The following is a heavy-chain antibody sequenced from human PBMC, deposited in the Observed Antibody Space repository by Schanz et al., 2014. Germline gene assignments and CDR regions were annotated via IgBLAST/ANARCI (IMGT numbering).Heavy chain of an antibody. CDR3: VKDIYDFWSGNFDY. CDR2: ISSSGGHI. J-gene: IGHJ4*02. Sequence: EVQVVESGGGLVRPGGSLRLSCSGFTVSAYSANWVRQAPGKGLEWVSSISSSGGHIYYADSVKGRFTITRDIAKNSLSLQLNSLSAEDTALYFCVKDIYDFWSGNFDYWGQGTLVTVSS. CDR1: GFTVSAYS. D-gene: IGHD3-3*01. V-gene: IGHV3-21*02.